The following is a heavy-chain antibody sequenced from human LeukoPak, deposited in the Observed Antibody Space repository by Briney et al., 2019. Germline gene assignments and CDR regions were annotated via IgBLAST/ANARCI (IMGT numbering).Heavy chain of an antibody. V-gene: IGHV4-39*01. CDR1: GGSISSGSYY. Sequence: SETLPLTCTVSGGSISSGSYYWGWIRQPPGKGLEWIGRIYYSGSTYYNPSLQSRVTISIDTSKNQFSLKLSSVTAADTAVYYCARLTSNGATYFEYWGQGTLVTVSS. D-gene: IGHD2-2*01. CDR3: ARLTSNGATYFEY. CDR2: IYYSGST. J-gene: IGHJ4*02.